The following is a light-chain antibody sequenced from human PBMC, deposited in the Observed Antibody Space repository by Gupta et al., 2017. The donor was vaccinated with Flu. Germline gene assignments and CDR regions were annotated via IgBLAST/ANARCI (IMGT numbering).Light chain of an antibody. J-gene: IGLJ3*02. CDR1: AWTYKF. Sequence: GEAWTYKFTYWYQQRPGQLPVMVIYKDAERPSEIPGRFSGSTSGTVVTLTISGVQAEDGADYYCLSGDSSGSYWVFGGGTKLTVL. V-gene: IGLV3-16*01. CDR3: LSGDSSGSYWV. CDR2: KDA.